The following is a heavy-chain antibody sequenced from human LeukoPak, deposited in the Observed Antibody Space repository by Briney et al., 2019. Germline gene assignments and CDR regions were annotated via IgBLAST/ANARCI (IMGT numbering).Heavy chain of an antibody. D-gene: IGHD3-10*01. CDR2: IWYDGSNK. Sequence: PGRSLRLSCAASGFTFSSYGMHWVRQAPGKGLEWVAVIWYDGSNKYYADSVKGRFTISRDNSKNTLYLQMNSLRAEDTAVYFCARDPYGSGAFDIWGQGTMVTVSS. CDR1: GFTFSSYG. J-gene: IGHJ3*02. V-gene: IGHV3-33*01. CDR3: ARDPYGSGAFDI.